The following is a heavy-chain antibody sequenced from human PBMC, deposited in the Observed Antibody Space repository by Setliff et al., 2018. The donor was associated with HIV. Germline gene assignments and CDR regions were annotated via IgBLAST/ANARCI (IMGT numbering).Heavy chain of an antibody. CDR2: IYHSGGT. CDR1: GYSISSGYY. D-gene: IGHD3-3*01. J-gene: IGHJ4*02. V-gene: IGHV4-38-2*01. Sequence: SETLSLTCAVSGYSISSGYYWGWIRQPPGRGLEWIGNIYHSGGTHYNPSLRSRVTISVDTSKNHFSLELSSVTAADTAVFYCARVPFTTGFDYWGQGILVTVSS. CDR3: ARVPFTTGFDY.